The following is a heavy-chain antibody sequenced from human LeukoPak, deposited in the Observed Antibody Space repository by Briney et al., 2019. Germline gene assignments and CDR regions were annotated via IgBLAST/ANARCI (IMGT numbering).Heavy chain of an antibody. D-gene: IGHD6-25*01. Sequence: SQTLSLTCAISVDSVSRNSAAWSWIRQSPSRGLEWLGRTYYRSKWYNDYAVSVKGRITINPDTSKNEFSLQLNSVTPEDTAVYYCARLTPQRGVDYWGQGTLVTVSS. J-gene: IGHJ4*02. CDR3: ARLTPQRGVDY. CDR2: TYYRSKWYN. CDR1: VDSVSRNSAA. V-gene: IGHV6-1*01.